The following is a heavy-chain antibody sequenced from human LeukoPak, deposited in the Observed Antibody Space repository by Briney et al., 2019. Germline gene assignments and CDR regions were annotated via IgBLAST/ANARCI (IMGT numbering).Heavy chain of an antibody. CDR1: GGSISSYY. Sequence: SETLSLTCTVSGGSISSYYWSWIRKPPGRGLEWIGYINYSGSTDYNPSLKSRVTMSVDTSKNQFSLRLSSVTAADTAVYFCGRRTSYDTLTGYIYWYFDLWGRGTLVTVSS. CDR3: GRRTSYDTLTGYIYWYFDL. D-gene: IGHD3-9*01. CDR2: INYSGST. J-gene: IGHJ2*01. V-gene: IGHV4-59*01.